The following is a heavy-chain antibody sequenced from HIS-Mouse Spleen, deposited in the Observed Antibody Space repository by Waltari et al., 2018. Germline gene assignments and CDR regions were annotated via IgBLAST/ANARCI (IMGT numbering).Heavy chain of an antibody. CDR1: GFTFSNAG. CDR2: IKSKTDGGTT. Sequence: EVQLVESGRGLVKPGGSLGLPCPSSGFTFSNAGLSWVRQAPGKGLEWVGRIKSKTDGGTTDYAAPVKGRFTISRDDSKNTLYLQMNSLKTEDTAVYYCTTHIDYWGQGTLVTVSS. CDR3: TTHIDY. J-gene: IGHJ4*02. D-gene: IGHD2-21*01. V-gene: IGHV3-15*01.